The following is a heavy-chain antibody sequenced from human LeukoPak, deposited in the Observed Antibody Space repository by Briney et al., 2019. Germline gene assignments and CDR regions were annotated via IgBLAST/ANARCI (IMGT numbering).Heavy chain of an antibody. Sequence: SVTLSLTCVVYGVSFSGYYWSWIRQPPGKGLEWIGEINHSGSTNYNPSLKSRVTGFVDTSKNQVSLRLSSVTAADTAVYYCARHGTISSESYFDYWGQGALVTVSS. CDR1: GVSFSGYY. J-gene: IGHJ4*02. CDR2: INHSGST. CDR3: ARHGTISSESYFDY. D-gene: IGHD1-14*01. V-gene: IGHV4-34*01.